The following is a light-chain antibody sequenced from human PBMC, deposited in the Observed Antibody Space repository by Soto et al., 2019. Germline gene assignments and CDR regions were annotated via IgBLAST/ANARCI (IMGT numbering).Light chain of an antibody. Sequence: EIVMTQSPDTLSVSPGDRATLSCRASASVGTNVAWFQQRPGQAPRLLIYGASTRVAGIPARFSGSGSETEFTLTISSLQSEDFAIYHCQQWIRWTFGQGTRLEFK. V-gene: IGKV3-15*01. CDR1: ASVGTN. CDR3: QQWIRWT. CDR2: GAS. J-gene: IGKJ1*01.